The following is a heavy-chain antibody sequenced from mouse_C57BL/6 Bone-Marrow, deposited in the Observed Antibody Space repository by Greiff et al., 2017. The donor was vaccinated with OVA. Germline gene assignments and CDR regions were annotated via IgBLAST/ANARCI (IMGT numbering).Heavy chain of an antibody. V-gene: IGHV1-81*01. Sequence: QVHVKQSGAELARPGASVKLSCKASGYTFTSYGISWVKQRTGQGLEWIGEIYPRSGNTYYNEKFKGKATLTADKSSSTAYMELRSLTSEDSAVYFCASYYYGSRGFAYWGQGTLVTVSA. D-gene: IGHD1-1*01. CDR2: IYPRSGNT. J-gene: IGHJ3*01. CDR1: GYTFTSYG. CDR3: ASYYYGSRGFAY.